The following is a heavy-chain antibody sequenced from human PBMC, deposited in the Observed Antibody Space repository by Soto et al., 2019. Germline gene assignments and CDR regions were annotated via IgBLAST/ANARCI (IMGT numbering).Heavy chain of an antibody. J-gene: IGHJ4*02. V-gene: IGHV1-8*01. CDR2: MNPKSANT. D-gene: IGHD4-4*01. CDR3: ARSPSWETTVTPYYFDY. CDR1: RYTFISYD. Sequence: VQLVQSGAEVKKPGASVKVSCKASRYTFISYDINWVRQATGQGLEWMGWMNPKSANTGYAQNFQGRVTMTRNTSISTAYMELSSLRSEDTAVYYCARSPSWETTVTPYYFDYWGQGTLVTVSS.